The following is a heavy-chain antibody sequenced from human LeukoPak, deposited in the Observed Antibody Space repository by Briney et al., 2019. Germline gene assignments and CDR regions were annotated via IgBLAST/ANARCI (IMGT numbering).Heavy chain of an antibody. D-gene: IGHD3-10*01. V-gene: IGHV3-23*01. Sequence: GGSLRLSCAASGFTFSSYAMSWVRQAPGKGLEWVSAISGSGGSTYYADSVKGRFTISRDNSKNTLYLQMNSLRAEDTAVYYCAKERITMVRGPPRGANWFDPWGQGTLATVSS. CDR3: AKERITMVRGPPRGANWFDP. J-gene: IGHJ5*02. CDR1: GFTFSSYA. CDR2: ISGSGGST.